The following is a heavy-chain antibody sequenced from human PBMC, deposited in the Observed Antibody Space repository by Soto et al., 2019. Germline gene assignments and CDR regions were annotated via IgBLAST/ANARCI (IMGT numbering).Heavy chain of an antibody. CDR1: GFTFSSYG. J-gene: IGHJ6*02. CDR3: ARESYDSSGYYYGSYYYGMDV. D-gene: IGHD3-22*01. V-gene: IGHV3-33*01. Sequence: QVQLVESGGGVVQPGRSLRLSCAASGFTFSSYGMHWVRQAPGKGLEWVAVIWYDGSNKYYADSVKGRFTISRDNSKTTLYLQMNSLRAEDTAVYYCARESYDSSGYYYGSYYYGMDVWGQGTTVTVSS. CDR2: IWYDGSNK.